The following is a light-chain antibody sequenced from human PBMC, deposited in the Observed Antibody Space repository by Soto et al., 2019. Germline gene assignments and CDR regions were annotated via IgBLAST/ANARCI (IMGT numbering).Light chain of an antibody. CDR1: SSDVGGYNF. CDR3: SSYGGSNNFV. CDR2: EVT. V-gene: IGLV2-8*01. J-gene: IGLJ1*01. Sequence: QSVLTQPPSASGSPGQSVTISCTGTSSDVGGYNFVSWYQHFPGKAPKLIIYEVTKRPSGVPDRFSGSKSGNTASLTVSGLHTDDEADYYCSSYGGSNNFVFATGTKVTVL.